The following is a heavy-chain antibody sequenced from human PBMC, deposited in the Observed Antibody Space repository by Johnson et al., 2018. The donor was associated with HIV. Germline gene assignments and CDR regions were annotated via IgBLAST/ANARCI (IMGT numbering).Heavy chain of an antibody. V-gene: IGHV3-30*03. D-gene: IGHD2-21*01. J-gene: IGHJ3*02. CDR3: AAGGGDCYPSHWGFCAFDI. Sequence: QVQLVESGGGVVQPGRSLRLSCAASRFTFSTYGMHWVRQAPGKGLEWVAVISYDGSSKFYADSVKGRFTLSRDNSKNTLYLQMNSLTGEETAIYYCAAGGGDCYPSHWGFCAFDIWGRGTMVTVSS. CDR2: ISYDGSSK. CDR1: RFTFSTYG.